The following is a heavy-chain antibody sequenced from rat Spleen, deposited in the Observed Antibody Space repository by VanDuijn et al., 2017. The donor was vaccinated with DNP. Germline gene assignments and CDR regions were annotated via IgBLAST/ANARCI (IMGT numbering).Heavy chain of an antibody. J-gene: IGHJ2*01. CDR3: TRHRTIAAIFDY. CDR2: ISPGGDNS. CDR1: GFNFSKYG. Sequence: EVQLVESGGGLAHPGRSLKLSCEASGFNFSKYGMAWVRQAPTKGLEWVASISPGGDNSYYRDSVKGRFTISRDNAKSTLFLQMDSLRSEETATYYCTRHRTIAAIFDYWGQGVMVTVSS. D-gene: IGHD1-2*01. V-gene: IGHV5S11*01.